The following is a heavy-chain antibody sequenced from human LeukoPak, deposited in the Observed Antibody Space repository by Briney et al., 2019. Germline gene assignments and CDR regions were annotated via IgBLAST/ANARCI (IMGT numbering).Heavy chain of an antibody. Sequence: SETLSLTCAVYGGSFSGYYWSWIRQPPGKGLEWIGEINHSGSTNYNPSLKSRVTISVDTSKNQFSLKLSSVTAADTAVYYCARGRRFDYWGQGALVTVSS. V-gene: IGHV4-34*01. CDR2: INHSGST. CDR1: GGSFSGYY. CDR3: ARGRRFDY. J-gene: IGHJ4*02.